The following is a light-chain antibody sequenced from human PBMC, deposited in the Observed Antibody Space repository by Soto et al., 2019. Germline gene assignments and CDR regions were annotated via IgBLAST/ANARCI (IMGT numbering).Light chain of an antibody. Sequence: QSALTQPASVSGSPGQSIAISCTGSSSDVGAYNFVSWYQQHPGKAPKLMIYDVSNRPSGVSNRFSGSKSRNTASLTISGLQAEDEADYYCSSYTSNSTYVFGTGTKVTVL. CDR1: SSDVGAYNF. J-gene: IGLJ1*01. CDR3: SSYTSNSTYV. V-gene: IGLV2-14*03. CDR2: DVS.